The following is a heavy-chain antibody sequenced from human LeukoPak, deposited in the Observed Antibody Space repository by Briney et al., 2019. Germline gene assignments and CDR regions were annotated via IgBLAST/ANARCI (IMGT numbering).Heavy chain of an antibody. J-gene: IGHJ4*02. CDR2: IYSGGST. CDR3: ARGRYSYAQVGY. Sequence: GGSLRLSCAASGFTVSSNYMSWVRQAPGKGLEWVSVIYSGGSTYYADSVKGRFTISRDNSKNTLYLQMNSLRAEDTAGYYCARGRYSYAQVGYWGQGTLVTVSS. CDR1: GFTVSSNY. D-gene: IGHD5-18*01. V-gene: IGHV3-53*01.